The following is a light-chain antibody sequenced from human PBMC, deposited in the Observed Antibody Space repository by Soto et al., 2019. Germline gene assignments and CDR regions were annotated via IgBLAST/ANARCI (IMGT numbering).Light chain of an antibody. CDR1: QSISSW. CDR3: QQYNSYSQYT. Sequence: DIQMTQSPSTLSASVGDRVTFTCRASQSISSWLAWYQQKPGKAPKLLIYDASSLESGVPSRFSGSGSGREFTLTISSLQPDDFATYYCQQYNSYSQYTFGQGTKLEIK. J-gene: IGKJ2*01. CDR2: DAS. V-gene: IGKV1-5*01.